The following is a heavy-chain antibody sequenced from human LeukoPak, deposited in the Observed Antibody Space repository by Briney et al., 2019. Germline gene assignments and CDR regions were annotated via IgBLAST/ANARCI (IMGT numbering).Heavy chain of an antibody. V-gene: IGHV3-66*04. CDR2: IYSGGNT. Sequence: GGSLRLSCAASGFTVSSNYMSWVRQAPGKGLEWVSVIYSGGNTYYADSVKGRFTISRDNSKNTLYLQMNSLRAEGTAVYYCARLYYYDSSDYYLDAFDIWGQGTMVTVSS. J-gene: IGHJ3*02. CDR1: GFTVSSNY. D-gene: IGHD3-22*01. CDR3: ARLYYYDSSDYYLDAFDI.